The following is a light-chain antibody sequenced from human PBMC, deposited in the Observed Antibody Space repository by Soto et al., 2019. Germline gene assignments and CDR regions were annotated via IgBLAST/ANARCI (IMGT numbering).Light chain of an antibody. CDR1: SRDVGGSNY. Sequence: QSVLIQPASVSGSPGRSIASSCTGTSRDVGGSNYVSWYQHHPHRAPKLLIYEVNYRPSGVSSRFSGSKSGNTASLTISGLQAEDEADYYCSSYTSSNTLEVFGVGTKVTV. CDR2: EVN. CDR3: SSYTSSNTLEV. V-gene: IGLV2-14*01. J-gene: IGLJ1*01.